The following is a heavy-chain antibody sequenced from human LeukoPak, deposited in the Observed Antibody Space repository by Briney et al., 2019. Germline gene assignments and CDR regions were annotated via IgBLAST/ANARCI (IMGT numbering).Heavy chain of an antibody. CDR2: ISAYNGNT. V-gene: IGHV1-18*01. CDR1: GYTFTSYG. Sequence: ASVKVSCKASGYTFTSYGISWVRQAPGQGLEWMGWISAYNGNTNYAQKLQGRVTMTTDTSTSTAYMELRSLRSDDTAVYYCARASSSGWFRPPDNSDYWGQGTLVTVSS. CDR3: ARASSSGWFRPPDNSDY. D-gene: IGHD6-19*01. J-gene: IGHJ4*02.